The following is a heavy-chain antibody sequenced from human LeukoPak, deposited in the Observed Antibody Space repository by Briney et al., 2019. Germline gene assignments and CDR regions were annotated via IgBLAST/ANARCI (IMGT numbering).Heavy chain of an antibody. CDR1: GGSISSGGYY. V-gene: IGHV4-30-2*01. J-gene: IGHJ4*02. D-gene: IGHD3-3*01. CDR2: IYHSGST. CDR3: ARDHDPGVDYDFWSGS. Sequence: SQTLSLTCTVSGGSISSGGYYWSWIRQPPGKGLEWIGYIYHSGSTYYNPSLKSRVTISVDRSKNQFSLKLSSVTAADTAVYYCARDHDPGVDYDFWSGSWGQGTLVTVS.